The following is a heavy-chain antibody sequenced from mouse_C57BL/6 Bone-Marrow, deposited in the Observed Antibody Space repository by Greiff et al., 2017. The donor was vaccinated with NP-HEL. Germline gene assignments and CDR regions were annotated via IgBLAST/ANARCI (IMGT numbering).Heavy chain of an antibody. CDR1: GFTFSNYW. V-gene: IGHV6-3*01. J-gene: IGHJ2*01. CDR3: KSLQLTGSGGY. CDR2: IRLKSDNYAT. Sequence: EVQLQESGGGLVQPGGSMKLSCVASGFTFSNYWMNWVRQSPEKGLEWVAQIRLKSDNYATHYAESVKGRFTISRDDSKSSVYLQMNNLRAEDNEIYCCKSLQLTGSGGYWGQGTTLTVSS. D-gene: IGHD4-1*01.